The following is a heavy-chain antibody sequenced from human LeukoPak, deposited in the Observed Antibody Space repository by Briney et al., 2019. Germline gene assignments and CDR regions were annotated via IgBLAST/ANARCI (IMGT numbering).Heavy chain of an antibody. Sequence: SETLSLTCTVSGGSVSSGDYYWSWIRQPPGKGLEWIGYIYYSGSTNYNPSLKSRVTISVDTSKNQFSLKLSSVTAADTAVYYCARPTYYYDSSGYYQGSFDYWGQGTLVTVSS. D-gene: IGHD3-22*01. CDR3: ARPTYYYDSSGYYQGSFDY. V-gene: IGHV4-61*08. J-gene: IGHJ4*02. CDR2: IYYSGST. CDR1: GGSVSSGDYY.